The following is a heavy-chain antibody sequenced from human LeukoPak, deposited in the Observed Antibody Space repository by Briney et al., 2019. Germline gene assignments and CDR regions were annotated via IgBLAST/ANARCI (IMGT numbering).Heavy chain of an antibody. D-gene: IGHD3-10*01. V-gene: IGHV4-34*01. CDR2: INHSGST. CDR3: ARVVITMVRGVIIYYYYYMDV. J-gene: IGHJ6*03. CDR1: GGSFSGYY. Sequence: SETLSLTCAVYGGSFSGYYWSWIRQPPGKGLEWIGEINHSGSTNYNPSLKSRVTISVDTSKNQFSLKLSSVTAADTAVYYCARVVITMVRGVIIYYYYYMDVWGKGTTVTVSS.